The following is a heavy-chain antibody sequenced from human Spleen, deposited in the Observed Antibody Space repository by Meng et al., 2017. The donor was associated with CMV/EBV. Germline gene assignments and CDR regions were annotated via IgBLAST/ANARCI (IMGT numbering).Heavy chain of an antibody. V-gene: IGHV3-30*04. CDR2: ISYDRSKK. CDR1: GCTFSSHA. Sequence: SGCTFSSHAMHWGREAPGKGLEGGAVISYDRSKKYYTVSVKSRYTISRDKSKNALDLEMNSLRAEDTAVYYCARDGLIAAAGTNFDYWGQGTLVTVSS. D-gene: IGHD6-13*01. CDR3: ARDGLIAAAGTNFDY. J-gene: IGHJ4*02.